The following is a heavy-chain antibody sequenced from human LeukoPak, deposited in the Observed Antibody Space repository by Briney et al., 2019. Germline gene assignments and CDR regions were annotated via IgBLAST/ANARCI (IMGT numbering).Heavy chain of an antibody. J-gene: IGHJ2*01. D-gene: IGHD2-21*01. CDR1: GYTFTSYG. Sequence: GASVKVSCKASGYTFTSYGISWARQAPGQGLEWMGWISAYNGNTNYAQKLQGRVTMTTDTSTSTAYMELRSLRSDDTAVYYCARVRVCGGDCYWYFDLWGRGTLVTVSS. CDR3: ARVRVCGGDCYWYFDL. CDR2: ISAYNGNT. V-gene: IGHV1-18*01.